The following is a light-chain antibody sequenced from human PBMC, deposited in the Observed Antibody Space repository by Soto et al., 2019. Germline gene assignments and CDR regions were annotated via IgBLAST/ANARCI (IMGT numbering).Light chain of an antibody. V-gene: IGKV1-39*01. CDR3: QQSYNPPVT. J-gene: IGKJ2*01. Sequence: DIQMTQSPSSLSASVGDRVTVTCRASQSISSSLNWYQQKPGKAPKVLIYGASTLQSGVPSRFSGSGSGTDFTLTISSLQPEDFATYYCQQSYNPPVTFGQGTKLEI. CDR2: GAS. CDR1: QSISSS.